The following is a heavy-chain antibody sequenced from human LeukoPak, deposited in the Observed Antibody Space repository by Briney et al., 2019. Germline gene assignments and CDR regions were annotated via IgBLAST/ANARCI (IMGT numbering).Heavy chain of an antibody. J-gene: IGHJ1*01. D-gene: IGHD6-13*01. V-gene: IGHV4-59*01. CDR3: ARSITSSWYGDFQH. Sequence: SSETLSLTCTVSGGSISSYYWSWIRQPPGKGLEWIGYIYYSGSTDYNPSLKSRVTISVDTSKNQFSLKLSSVTAADTAVYYCARSITSSWYGDFQHWGQGTLVTVSS. CDR2: IYYSGST. CDR1: GGSISSYY.